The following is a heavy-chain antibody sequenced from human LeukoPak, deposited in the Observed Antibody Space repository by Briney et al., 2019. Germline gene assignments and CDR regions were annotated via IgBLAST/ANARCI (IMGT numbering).Heavy chain of an antibody. CDR2: MNPNSGNT. Sequence: ASVNVSCKASGDTSSGVVVTTGPQATGQGLEWMGWMNPNSGNTGYAQKFQGRVTMTRNTSISTAYMELSSLRSEDTAVYYCARDSGFDLIDLWGQGTTVTVSS. CDR1: GDTSSGVV. CDR3: ARDSGFDLIDL. V-gene: IGHV1-8*01. J-gene: IGHJ6*02. D-gene: IGHD1-26*01.